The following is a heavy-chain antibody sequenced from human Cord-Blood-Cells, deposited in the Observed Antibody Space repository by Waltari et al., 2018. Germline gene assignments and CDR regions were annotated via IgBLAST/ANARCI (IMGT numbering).Heavy chain of an antibody. Sequence: EVQLVETGGGLIQPGGSLSLSCAASGFTVSSNYMSWVCQAPGTGLEWVSVIYSGGSTYYADSVKGRFTISRDNSKNTLYLQMNSLRAEDTAVYYCARDRRGFSIYYGMDVWGQGTTVTVSS. CDR3: ARDRRGFSIYYGMDV. V-gene: IGHV3-53*02. CDR1: GFTVSSNY. D-gene: IGHD6-25*01. CDR2: IYSGGST. J-gene: IGHJ6*02.